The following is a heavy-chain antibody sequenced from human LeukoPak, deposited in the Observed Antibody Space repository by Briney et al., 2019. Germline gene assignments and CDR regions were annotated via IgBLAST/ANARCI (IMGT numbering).Heavy chain of an antibody. CDR3: ATGDDHYDSSFDY. CDR1: GYPLTELS. Sequence: ASVKVSCKVSGYPLTELSMHWVRQAPGKGLEWRGGFDPEDGETIYAQKFQGRVTMTEDTSTDTAYMELSSLRSEDTAVYYCATGDDHYDSSFDYWGQGTLVTVSS. CDR2: FDPEDGET. D-gene: IGHD3-22*01. J-gene: IGHJ4*02. V-gene: IGHV1-24*01.